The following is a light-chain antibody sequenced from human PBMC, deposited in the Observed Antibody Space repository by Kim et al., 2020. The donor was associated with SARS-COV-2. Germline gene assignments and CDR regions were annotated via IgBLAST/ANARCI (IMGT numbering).Light chain of an antibody. J-gene: IGKJ4*01. CDR1: RSISTN. V-gene: IGKV1-39*01. CDR3: QQAYTHPLT. CDR2: ATS. Sequence: SASVGDSVTITCRASRSISTNLNWHQHKPGKAPKVLIYATSSLQGGVPSRFSGSGSGTDFTLTINNLQPEDFATYYCQQAYTHPLTFGGGTKLEI.